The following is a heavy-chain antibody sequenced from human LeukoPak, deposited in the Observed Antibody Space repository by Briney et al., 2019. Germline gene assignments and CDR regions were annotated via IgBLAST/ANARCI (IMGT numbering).Heavy chain of an antibody. CDR3: AKAEGVYYDILTGYSYYFDY. V-gene: IGHV3-23*01. J-gene: IGHJ4*02. CDR1: GFTFSSYA. CDR2: ISGSGGST. Sequence: GGSLRLSCAASGFTFSSYAMSWVRQAPGKGLEWVSAISGSGGSTYYADSVKGRFTISRDNSKSTLYLQMNSLRAEDTAVYYCAKAEGVYYDILTGYSYYFDYWGQGTLVTVSS. D-gene: IGHD3-9*01.